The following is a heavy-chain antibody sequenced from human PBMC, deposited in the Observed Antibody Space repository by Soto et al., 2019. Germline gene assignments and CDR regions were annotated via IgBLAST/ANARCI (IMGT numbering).Heavy chain of an antibody. D-gene: IGHD2-2*01. V-gene: IGHV6-1*01. J-gene: IGHJ5*02. Sequence: SQTLSLTCAIFGESVSSITAAWNWIRQSPSRGLEWLGMTYYRSKWFVDSAVSVKSRISIIPDTSKNQVSLQLSSVTAADTAVYYCAREHCSSTICYGNNWFDPWGQGTLVTVSS. CDR1: GESVSSITAA. CDR2: TYYRSKWFV. CDR3: AREHCSSTICYGNNWFDP.